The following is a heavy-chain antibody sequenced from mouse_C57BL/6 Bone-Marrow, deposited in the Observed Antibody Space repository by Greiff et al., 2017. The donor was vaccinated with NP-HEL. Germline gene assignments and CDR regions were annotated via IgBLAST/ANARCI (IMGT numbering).Heavy chain of an antibody. CDR1: GYTFTDYN. CDR3: ARWYDYDEGLYWYFDV. D-gene: IGHD2-4*01. V-gene: IGHV1-18*01. CDR2: INPNNGGT. Sequence: VQLQQSGPELVKPGASVKIPCKASGYTFTDYNMDWVKQSHGKSLEWIGDINPNNGGTIYNQKFKGKATLTVDKSSSTAYMELRSLTSEDTAVYYCARWYDYDEGLYWYFDVWGTGTTVTVSS. J-gene: IGHJ1*03.